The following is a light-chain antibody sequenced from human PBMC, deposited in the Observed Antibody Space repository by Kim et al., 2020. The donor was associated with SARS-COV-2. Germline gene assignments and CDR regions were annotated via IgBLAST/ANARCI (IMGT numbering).Light chain of an antibody. V-gene: IGKV3-20*01. J-gene: IGKJ1*01. CDR2: ETI. CDR1: QTVSSKF. CDR3: QQYATSSWT. Sequence: SPGERVTLSWKASQTVSSKFLAWYQHKPGQAPRLLIYETISRATGIPDRFRGSGSGTEFTLTISRLEPEDFALYYCQQYATSSWTFGQGTKVDIK.